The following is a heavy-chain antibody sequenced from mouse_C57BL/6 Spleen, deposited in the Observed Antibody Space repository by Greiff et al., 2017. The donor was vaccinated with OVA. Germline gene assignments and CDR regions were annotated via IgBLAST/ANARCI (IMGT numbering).Heavy chain of an antibody. V-gene: IGHV7-3*01. D-gene: IGHD4-1*01. J-gene: IGHJ3*01. Sequence: EVKLMESGGGLVQPGGSLSLSCAASGFTFTDYYMSWVRQPPGKALEWLGFIRNKANGYTTEYSASVKGRFTISRDNSQSILYLQMNALRAEDSATYYCARWNWGFAYWGQGTLVTVSA. CDR2: IRNKANGYTT. CDR3: ARWNWGFAY. CDR1: GFTFTDYY.